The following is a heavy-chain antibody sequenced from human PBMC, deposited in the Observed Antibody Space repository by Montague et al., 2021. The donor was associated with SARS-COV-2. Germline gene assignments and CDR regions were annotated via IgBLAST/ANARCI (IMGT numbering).Heavy chain of an antibody. CDR2: INRGGST. J-gene: IGHJ5*02. CDR3: ARGPRITMIVVFITDRWFDP. V-gene: IGHV4-34*01. D-gene: IGHD3-22*01. CDR1: GGSVSDYY. Sequence: SETLSLTCAVYGGSVSDYYWSWIRQPPGKGLEWIGEINRGGSTNYNPSLKSRVTTSVDTSKNQFSLKLTSVTAADTAVYYCARGPRITMIVVFITDRWFDPWGQGTPVTVSS.